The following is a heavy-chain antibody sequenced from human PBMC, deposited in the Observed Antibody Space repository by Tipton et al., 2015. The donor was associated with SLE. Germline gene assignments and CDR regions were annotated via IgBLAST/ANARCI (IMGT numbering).Heavy chain of an antibody. Sequence: TLSLTCTVSGVSISSRTYYWGWIRQPPGKGLELIGHIYPGGTTDYNPSLKSRLTMSEDTYENQFSLKLISVTAADTAVYYCARHAPSGYIDDWGQGTLVSVSS. J-gene: IGHJ4*02. CDR3: ARHAPSGYIDD. CDR1: GVSISSRTYY. D-gene: IGHD5-12*01. CDR2: IYPGGTT. V-gene: IGHV4-61*05.